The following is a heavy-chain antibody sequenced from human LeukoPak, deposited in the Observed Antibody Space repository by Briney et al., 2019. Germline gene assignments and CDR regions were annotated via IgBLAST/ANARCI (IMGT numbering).Heavy chain of an antibody. Sequence: GESLRLSCLTSGFDFRGSYMSWVRQTPGKRLEYVANINPTGSGKFYVDSVRGRFTIYRDNTRDSLYLQMNNLRAEDTAVYYCARDLWAGNDYWGRGTLVTVSS. CDR2: INPTGSGK. J-gene: IGHJ4*02. V-gene: IGHV3-7*03. CDR3: ARDLWAGNDY. CDR1: GFDFRGSY. D-gene: IGHD1-1*01.